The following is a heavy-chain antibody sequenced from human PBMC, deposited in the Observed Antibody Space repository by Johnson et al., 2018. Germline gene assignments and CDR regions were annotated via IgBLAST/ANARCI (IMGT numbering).Heavy chain of an antibody. D-gene: IGHD5-24*01. Sequence: VQLVQSGGNLVQPGGSLRLSCAASGFTVSSNYMSWVRQAPGKGLEWVSILYSGGSTYYADSVKGRFTISRDNSKNTLYLQMSSLRVEDTAVYYCARSIKKGRWLQIAPDAFDIWGQGTLVTVSS. CDR2: LYSGGST. CDR3: ARSIKKGRWLQIAPDAFDI. V-gene: IGHV3-66*02. J-gene: IGHJ3*02. CDR1: GFTVSSNY.